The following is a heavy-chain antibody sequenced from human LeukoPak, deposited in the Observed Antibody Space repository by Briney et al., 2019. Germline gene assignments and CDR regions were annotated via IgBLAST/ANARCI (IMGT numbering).Heavy chain of an antibody. CDR3: AKRNRVVTSFDY. CDR1: GFTFSSYA. CDR2: ISGSGGST. J-gene: IGHJ4*02. Sequence: PGGSLRLSCAASGFTFSSYAMSWVRQAPGKGLEWVSAISGSGGSTYYADSVKGRFTISRDNSKNTLYLQMNSLRTEDTAVYYCAKRNRVVTSFDYWGQGTLVTVSS. D-gene: IGHD3-3*01. V-gene: IGHV3-23*01.